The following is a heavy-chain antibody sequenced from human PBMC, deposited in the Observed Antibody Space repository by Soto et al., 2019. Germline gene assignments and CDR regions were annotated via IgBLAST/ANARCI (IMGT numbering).Heavy chain of an antibody. CDR2: IWYDGSNK. D-gene: IGHD3-22*01. Sequence: GGSLRLSCAASGFTFSSYGMHWVRQAPGKGLEWVAVIWYDGSNKYYADFVKGRFTIPSDNSKNTLDLQMNSLRAEDTAVYYCAGGRDSSGYYYGMDVWGQGTTVTVSS. CDR1: GFTFSSYG. J-gene: IGHJ6*02. CDR3: AGGRDSSGYYYGMDV. V-gene: IGHV3-33*01.